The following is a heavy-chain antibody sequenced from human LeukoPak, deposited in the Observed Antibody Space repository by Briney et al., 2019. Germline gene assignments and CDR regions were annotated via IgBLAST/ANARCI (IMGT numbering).Heavy chain of an antibody. J-gene: IGHJ4*02. D-gene: IGHD3-22*01. Sequence: SETLSLTCTVSGGSMNNYYWSWIRQSPGKGLEWVGYIYHTGSATYKPSLKSRVTLSLDTSKNQFSLRLNSVTAADTAVYYCARGRGDSKGTSFNFWGQGTLVTVSS. CDR3: ARGRGDSKGTSFNF. CDR1: GGSMNNYY. V-gene: IGHV4-59*01. CDR2: IYHTGSA.